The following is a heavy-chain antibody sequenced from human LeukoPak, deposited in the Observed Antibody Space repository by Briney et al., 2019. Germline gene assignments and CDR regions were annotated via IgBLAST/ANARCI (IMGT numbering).Heavy chain of an antibody. CDR1: GGSISSYY. CDR2: IYTSGST. V-gene: IGHV4-4*07. CDR3: ARNYYESSGYYPWNFDY. J-gene: IGHJ4*02. D-gene: IGHD3-22*01. Sequence: SETLSLTCTVSGGSISSYYWSWIRQPAGKGLEWIGRIYTSGSTNYNPSLKSRVTMSVDTSKNQFSLKLSSVTAADTAVYYCARNYYESSGYYPWNFDYWGQGTLVSVSS.